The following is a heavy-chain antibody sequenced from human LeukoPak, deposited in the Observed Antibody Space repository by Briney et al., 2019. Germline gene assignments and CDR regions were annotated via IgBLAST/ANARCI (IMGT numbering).Heavy chain of an antibody. D-gene: IGHD2-15*01. CDR3: ARDPIVVVVAATGGFDY. CDR1: GGSFSGYY. V-gene: IGHV4-34*01. CDR2: INHSGST. J-gene: IGHJ4*02. Sequence: SETLSLTCAVYGGSFSGYYWSWIRQPPGKGLEWIGEINHSGSTNYNPSLKSRVTISVDTSKNQFSLKLSSVTAADTAVYYCARDPIVVVVAATGGFDYWGQGTLVTVSS.